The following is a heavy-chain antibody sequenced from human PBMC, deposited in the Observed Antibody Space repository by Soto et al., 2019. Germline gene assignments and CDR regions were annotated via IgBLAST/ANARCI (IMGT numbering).Heavy chain of an antibody. CDR1: GGTFSSYA. J-gene: IGHJ4*02. D-gene: IGHD3-9*01. V-gene: IGHV1-69*13. CDR3: ASIRYFDWLLPVFDY. Sequence: ASVKVSCKASGGTFSSYAISWVRQAPGQGLEWMGGIIPIFGTANYAQKFQGRVTITADESTSTAYMELSSLRSEDTAVYYCASIRYFDWLLPVFDYWGQGTLVTVS. CDR2: IIPIFGTA.